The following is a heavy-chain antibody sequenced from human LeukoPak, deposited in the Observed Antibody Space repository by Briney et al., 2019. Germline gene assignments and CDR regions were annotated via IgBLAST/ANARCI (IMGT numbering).Heavy chain of an antibody. CDR1: GGTFSDFG. CDR2: INPIFGTT. CDR3: ASAVPAAMSWFDP. Sequence: ASVKVSCKASGGTFSDFGIHWVRQAPGQGLEWMGGINPIFGTTDYAQKFQGRVTITKDETTGTAYMELTSLRSEDTASYYCASAVPAAMSWFDPWGQGTLVTVSS. D-gene: IGHD2-2*01. V-gene: IGHV1-69*05. J-gene: IGHJ5*02.